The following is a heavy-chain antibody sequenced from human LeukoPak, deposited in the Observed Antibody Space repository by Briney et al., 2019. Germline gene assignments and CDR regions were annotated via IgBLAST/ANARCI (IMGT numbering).Heavy chain of an antibody. CDR3: ARDLPKTGYVGASDI. D-gene: IGHD5-12*01. CDR2: ISPNSGGT. V-gene: IGHV1-2*02. Sequence: ASVTVSCTASGYTFTDYYLLWVRQAPGQGPEWMGWISPNSGGTNYAQNFKGRVTMTRDTSISTAYLELNSLTSDDTAVYYCARDLPKTGYVGASDIWGQGTMVTVSS. CDR1: GYTFTDYY. J-gene: IGHJ3*02.